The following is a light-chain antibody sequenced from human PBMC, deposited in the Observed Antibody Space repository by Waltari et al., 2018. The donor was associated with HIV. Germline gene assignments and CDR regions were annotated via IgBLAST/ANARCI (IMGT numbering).Light chain of an antibody. CDR3: QAYTSFSIT. CDR2: WAS. V-gene: IGKV1-5*03. CDR1: PALPNE. Sequence: DIPVTQSPSTLSASVGDRVTITCRASPALPNELAGYQQKPGKSPKLLIYWASTVETGVPSRFSGSGSATYFTLTINSLQPDDFATYYCQAYTSFSITFGQGTKLEIK. J-gene: IGKJ2*01.